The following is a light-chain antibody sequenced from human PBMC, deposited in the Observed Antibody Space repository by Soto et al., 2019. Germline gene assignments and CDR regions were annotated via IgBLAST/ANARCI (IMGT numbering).Light chain of an antibody. Sequence: EIVLTQSPGTLSLSAGERATLSCRVSQSVSSSFLAWDQQRPGQAPRLLIYGASSRATGIPDKFSGSGYGTDFTLTISRLEPEDFAVYYCHKYGSSPPWTFGQGTKVEIK. J-gene: IGKJ1*01. CDR2: GAS. CDR3: HKYGSSPPWT. CDR1: QSVSSSF. V-gene: IGKV3-20*01.